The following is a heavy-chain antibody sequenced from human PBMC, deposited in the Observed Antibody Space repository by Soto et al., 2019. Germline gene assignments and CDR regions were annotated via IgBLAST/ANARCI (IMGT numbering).Heavy chain of an antibody. CDR1: GGTFSSYA. CDR3: ARDLGVDTAMSVGTWFDP. Sequence: QVQLVQSGAEVKKPGSSVKVSCKASGGTFSSYAISWVRQAPGQGLEWMGGIIPIFGTANYAQKFQGRVTITADEATSTAYMELSSLRSEDTAVYYCARDLGVDTAMSVGTWFDPWGQGTLVTVSS. CDR2: IIPIFGTA. J-gene: IGHJ5*02. V-gene: IGHV1-69*12. D-gene: IGHD5-18*01.